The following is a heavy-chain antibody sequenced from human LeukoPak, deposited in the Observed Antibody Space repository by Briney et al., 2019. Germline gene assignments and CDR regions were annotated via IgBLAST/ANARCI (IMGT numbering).Heavy chain of an antibody. Sequence: GASVKVSCKASGYTFNSYSITWFRQAPGQGLEWMGWIGGCNGDTLYPQKFQGRVTVTTDTSSSTAYMELRSLRSDDTAVYYCARDISGGEDYWGQGTLVTVSS. CDR1: GYTFNSYS. CDR3: ARDISGGEDY. CDR2: IGGCNGDT. J-gene: IGHJ4*02. V-gene: IGHV1-18*01. D-gene: IGHD3-16*01.